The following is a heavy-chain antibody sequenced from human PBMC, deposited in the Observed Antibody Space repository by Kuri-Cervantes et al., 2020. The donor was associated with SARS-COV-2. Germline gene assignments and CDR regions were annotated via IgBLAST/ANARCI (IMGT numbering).Heavy chain of an antibody. CDR1: GFTFSSYG. J-gene: IGHJ6*02. CDR3: ARDPGGDLLLQYYYGMDV. CDR2: KWYDGSNK. D-gene: IGHD2-15*01. V-gene: IGHV3-33*08. Sequence: GGSLRLSCAASGFTFSSYGMHWVRQAPGKGLEWVAVKWYDGSNKYYADSVKGRFTISRDNSKNTLYLQMNSLRAEGTAVYYCARDPGGDLLLQYYYGMDVWGQGTTVTVSS.